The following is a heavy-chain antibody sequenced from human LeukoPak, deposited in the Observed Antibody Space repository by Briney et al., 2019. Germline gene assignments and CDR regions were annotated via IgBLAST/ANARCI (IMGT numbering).Heavy chain of an antibody. D-gene: IGHD5-18*01. CDR2: IYHSGST. CDR1: GYSISSGYY. Sequence: SSETPSLTCAVSGYSISSGYYWGWIRQPPGKGLEWIGSIYHSGSTYYNPSLKGRVTISVDTSKNQFSLKLSSVTAADTAVYYCARGYVDTAMVYYFDYWGQGTLVTVSS. CDR3: ARGYVDTAMVYYFDY. V-gene: IGHV4-38-2*01. J-gene: IGHJ4*02.